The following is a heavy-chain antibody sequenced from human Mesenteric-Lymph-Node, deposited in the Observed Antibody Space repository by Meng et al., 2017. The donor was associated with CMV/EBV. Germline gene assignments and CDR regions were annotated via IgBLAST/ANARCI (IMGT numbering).Heavy chain of an antibody. V-gene: IGHV3-74*01. CDR3: AKRPPSAQGGAFDI. J-gene: IGHJ3*02. Sequence: GESLKISCAASGFTFSSYWMHWVRQAPGKGLVWVSRINSDGSSTSYADSVKGRFTISRDNSKNTLYLQMNSLRVEDTAIYYCAKRPPSAQGGAFDIWGQGTMVTVSS. D-gene: IGHD2-2*01. CDR1: GFTFSSYW. CDR2: INSDGSST.